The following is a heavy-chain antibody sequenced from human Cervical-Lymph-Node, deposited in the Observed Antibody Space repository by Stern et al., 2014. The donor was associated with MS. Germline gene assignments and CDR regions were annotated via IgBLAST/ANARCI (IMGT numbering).Heavy chain of an antibody. Sequence: QVQLVQSGAEVKKPGASVKVSCKASGYTFTSYGISWVRQAPGQGLEWMGWISAYNGNPNYAQKLQGSVTMTTDTSTSTAYMELRSLRSDDTAVYYCARDRTRDSGMIVVVNFDYWGQGTLVTVSS. V-gene: IGHV1-18*04. J-gene: IGHJ4*02. CDR1: GYTFTSYG. CDR3: ARDRTRDSGMIVVVNFDY. CDR2: ISAYNGNP. D-gene: IGHD3-22*01.